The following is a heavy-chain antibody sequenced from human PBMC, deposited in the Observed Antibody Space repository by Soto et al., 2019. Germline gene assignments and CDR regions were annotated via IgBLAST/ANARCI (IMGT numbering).Heavy chain of an antibody. Sequence: SVKVSCKASGGTFSSYTISWVRQAPGQGLEWMGRIIPILGIANYAQKFQGRVTITADESTSTAYMELSSLRSEDTAVYYCARDPDTAMILSTNWFDPWGQGTLVTVSS. D-gene: IGHD5-18*01. V-gene: IGHV1-69*04. CDR1: GGTFSSYT. CDR2: IIPILGIA. CDR3: ARDPDTAMILSTNWFDP. J-gene: IGHJ5*02.